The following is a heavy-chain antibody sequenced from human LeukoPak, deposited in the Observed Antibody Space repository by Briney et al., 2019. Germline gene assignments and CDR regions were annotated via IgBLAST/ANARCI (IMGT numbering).Heavy chain of an antibody. CDR3: ARSPEIYGDYLFDY. CDR1: GGTFSSYT. CDR2: IIPILGIA. V-gene: IGHV1-69*02. J-gene: IGHJ4*02. Sequence: SVKVSCKASGGTFSSYTISWVRQAPGQGLEWMGRIIPILGIANYAQKFQGRVTITADKSTSTAYMELSSLRSEDTAVYYCARSPEIYGDYLFDYWGQGALVTVSS. D-gene: IGHD4-17*01.